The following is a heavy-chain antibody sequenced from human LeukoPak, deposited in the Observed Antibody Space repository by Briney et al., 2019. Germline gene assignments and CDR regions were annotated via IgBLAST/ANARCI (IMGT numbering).Heavy chain of an antibody. Sequence: GGSLRLSCAASGFTFSSYAMSWVRQAPGKRLEWVSAISGSGGSTYYADSVKGRFTISRDNSKNTLYLQMNSLRAEDTAVYYCAKDPHYGDFSGWFDPWGQGTLVTVSS. J-gene: IGHJ5*02. CDR1: GFTFSSYA. D-gene: IGHD4-17*01. CDR2: ISGSGGST. CDR3: AKDPHYGDFSGWFDP. V-gene: IGHV3-23*01.